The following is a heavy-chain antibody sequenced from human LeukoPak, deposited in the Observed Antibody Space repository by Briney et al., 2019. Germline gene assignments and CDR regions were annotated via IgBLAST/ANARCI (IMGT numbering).Heavy chain of an antibody. Sequence: GASVKVSCKASGYTFTGYYMHWVRQAPGQGLEWMGWINPNSGGTNYAQKFQGRVTMARDTSISTAYMELSRLRSEDTAVYYCARSGFGSGISFDHWGQGTLVTVSS. CDR3: ARSGFGSGISFDH. CDR1: GYTFTGYY. J-gene: IGHJ5*02. D-gene: IGHD3-10*01. CDR2: INPNSGGT. V-gene: IGHV1-2*02.